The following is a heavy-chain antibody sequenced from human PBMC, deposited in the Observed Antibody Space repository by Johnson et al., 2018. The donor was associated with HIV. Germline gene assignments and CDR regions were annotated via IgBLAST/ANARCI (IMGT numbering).Heavy chain of an antibody. CDR1: GFTVSSNY. J-gene: IGHJ3*02. CDR2: IKQDGSER. Sequence: EVQLVESGGGLVQSGGSLRLSCGASGFTVSSNYMSWVRQAPGKGLECVANIKQDGSERYYVDSLKGRFTISRDNAKNSLYLQMNSLRAEDTAVFHCARGDVGAFDIWGQGTMVTVSS. CDR3: ARGDVGAFDI. D-gene: IGHD1-26*01. V-gene: IGHV3-7*01.